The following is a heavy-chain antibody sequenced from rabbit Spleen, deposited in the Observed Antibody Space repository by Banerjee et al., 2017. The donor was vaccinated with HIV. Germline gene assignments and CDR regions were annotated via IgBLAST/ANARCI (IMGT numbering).Heavy chain of an antibody. CDR1: GVSLNDKDV. V-gene: IGHV1S45*01. CDR2: INIVTGKS. J-gene: IGHJ6*01. CDR3: VRHYYTYGFGAYADGYYGMDL. Sequence: QEQLVESGGGLVQPEGSLTLTCKASGVSLNDKDVMCWVRQAPGKGLEWIACINIVTGKSVYASWAKGRFTMSRTSSTTVTLQLNSLTAADTATYFCVRHYYTYGFGAYADGYYGMDLWGQGTLVTVS. D-gene: IGHD6-1*01.